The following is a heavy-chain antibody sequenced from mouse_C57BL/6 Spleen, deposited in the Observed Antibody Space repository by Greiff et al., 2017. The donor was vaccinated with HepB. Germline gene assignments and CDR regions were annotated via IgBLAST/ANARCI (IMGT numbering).Heavy chain of an antibody. CDR2: ISGGGGNT. CDR1: GFTFSSYT. CDR3: ARQNYYGSSPAWFAY. Sequence: EVQGVESGGGLVKPGGSLKLSCAASGFTFSSYTMSWVRQTPEKRLEWVATISGGGGNTYYPDSVKGRFTISRDNAKNTLYLQMSSLRSEDTALYYCARQNYYGSSPAWFAYWGQGTLVTVSA. V-gene: IGHV5-9*01. D-gene: IGHD1-1*01. J-gene: IGHJ3*01.